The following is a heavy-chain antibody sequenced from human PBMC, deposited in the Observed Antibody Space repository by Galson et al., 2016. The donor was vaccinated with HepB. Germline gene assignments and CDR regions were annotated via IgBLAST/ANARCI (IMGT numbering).Heavy chain of an antibody. D-gene: IGHD3-16*01. V-gene: IGHV5-51*01. Sequence: SGAEVKKPGESLRISCKGSGYGFTDYWIGWVRQMPGKGLEWMGIIYPGDSHTRYSPSFQGQVTISADKSISTAYLQWSSLKASDTAIYYCARRLTHDSKIWDIDYWGQGTLVTDSS. CDR2: IYPGDSHT. J-gene: IGHJ4*02. CDR1: GYGFTDYW. CDR3: ARRLTHDSKIWDIDY.